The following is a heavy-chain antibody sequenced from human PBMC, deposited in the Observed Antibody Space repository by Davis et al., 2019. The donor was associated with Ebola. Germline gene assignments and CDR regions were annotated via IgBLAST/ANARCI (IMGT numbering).Heavy chain of an antibody. V-gene: IGHV1-46*01. Sequence: AASVKVSCKASGYTFTSYYMHWVRQAPGQGLEWMGIINPSGGSTSYAQKFQGRVTMTRDTSTSTVYMELNSLRSDDTAVYYCARDQLGEQLDYYYYYGMDVWGQGTTVTVSS. CDR3: ARDQLGEQLDYYYYYGMDV. D-gene: IGHD6-13*01. CDR2: INPSGGST. CDR1: GYTFTSYY. J-gene: IGHJ6*02.